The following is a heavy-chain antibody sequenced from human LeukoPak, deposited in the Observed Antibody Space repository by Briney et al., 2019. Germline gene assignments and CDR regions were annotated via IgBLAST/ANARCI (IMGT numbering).Heavy chain of an antibody. CDR2: MNPNSGNT. CDR1: GYTFTNFD. D-gene: IGHD2-8*01. J-gene: IGHJ5*02. V-gene: IGHV1-2*02. Sequence: ASVKVSCKASGYTFTNFDINWVRQAPGQGLEWMGWMNPNSGNTDYAQKFQGRVTMTRDTSISTAYMELSRLRSDDTAVYYCARAAFYCTNGVCYLSWFDPWGQGTLVTVSS. CDR3: ARAAFYCTNGVCYLSWFDP.